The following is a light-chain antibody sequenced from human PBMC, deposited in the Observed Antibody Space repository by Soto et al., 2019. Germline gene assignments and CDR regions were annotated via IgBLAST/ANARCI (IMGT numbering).Light chain of an antibody. V-gene: IGKV3-11*01. CDR1: QSVNTY. J-gene: IGKJ4*01. CDR2: DAS. Sequence: EIVLTQSPATLSLSPGERATLSCRASQSVNTYLAWYQQKPGQAPRLLIYDASSRATGIPARFSGSGSGTDFTLTISSLEPEDFAVYFRQQRSDWLTFGGGTKVEIK. CDR3: QQRSDWLT.